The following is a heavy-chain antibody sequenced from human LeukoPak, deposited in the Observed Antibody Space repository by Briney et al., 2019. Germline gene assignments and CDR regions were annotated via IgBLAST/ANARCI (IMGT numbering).Heavy chain of an antibody. D-gene: IGHD2-21*01. Sequence: GGSLRLSCAASGFTFITYSMNWVRQAPGKGLEWVSSISSGSSYINYADSVKGRFTISRDNAKNSLYMQMNSLRDEDTAVYYCARVHSLDYWGQGTLVTVSS. V-gene: IGHV3-21*01. CDR2: ISSGSSYI. CDR3: ARVHSLDY. CDR1: GFTFITYS. J-gene: IGHJ4*02.